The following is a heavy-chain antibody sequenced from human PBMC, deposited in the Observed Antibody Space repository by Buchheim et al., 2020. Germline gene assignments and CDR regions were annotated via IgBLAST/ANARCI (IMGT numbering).Heavy chain of an antibody. CDR3: ATLDYSSSSPVDY. Sequence: QVQLQQWGAGLLKPSETLSLTCAVYGGSFSGYYWSWIRQPPGKGLEWIGEINHSGSTNYNPPLKSRVTISVDKSKNPLYLKLSSVTAADTAVYYCATLDYSSSSPVDYWGQGTL. V-gene: IGHV4-34*01. J-gene: IGHJ4*02. CDR1: GGSFSGYY. CDR2: INHSGST. D-gene: IGHD6-6*01.